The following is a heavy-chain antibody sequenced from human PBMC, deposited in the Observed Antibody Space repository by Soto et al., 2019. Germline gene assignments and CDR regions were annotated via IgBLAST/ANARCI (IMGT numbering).Heavy chain of an antibody. CDR2: IIPIFGTA. J-gene: IGHJ5*02. CDR1: GGTFSSYA. V-gene: IGHV1-69*12. D-gene: IGHD5-18*01. Sequence: QVQLVQSGAEVKKPGSSVKVSCKASGGTFSSYAISWERQAPGQGLEWMGGIIPIFGTANYAQKFQGRVTITADESTSTAYMELSSLRSEDTAVYYCARDGDTAMVIVTDNRFDPWGQGTLVTVSS. CDR3: ARDGDTAMVIVTDNRFDP.